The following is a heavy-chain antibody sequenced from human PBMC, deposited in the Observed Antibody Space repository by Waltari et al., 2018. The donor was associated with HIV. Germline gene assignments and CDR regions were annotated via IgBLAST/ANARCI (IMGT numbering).Heavy chain of an antibody. V-gene: IGHV7-4-1*02. CDR1: GYTFTKYP. D-gene: IGHD4-4*01. J-gene: IGHJ6*02. CDR2: INTNTGNP. Sequence: QVQLVQSGSELKKPGASVKVSCKASGYTFTKYPMNWVRQAPGQGLEWMGWINTNTGNPTYAQGFTGRYVFSLDTSVSTAYLQISYLKAEDTAVYYCARIPPSRSHPYSYYDMDVWGQGTTVTVSS. CDR3: ARIPPSRSHPYSYYDMDV.